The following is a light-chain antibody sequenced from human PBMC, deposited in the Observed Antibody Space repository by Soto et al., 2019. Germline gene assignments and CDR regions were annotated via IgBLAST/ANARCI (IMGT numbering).Light chain of an antibody. CDR2: WAS. CDR1: QSVLSSSNNENY. V-gene: IGKV4-1*01. CDR3: QQSYSTPVS. Sequence: DIVMTQSPDSLAVSLGDRTTINCRSSQSVLSSSNNENYLAWYQQKPGQAPKLLIYWASTRESGVPDRFIGNGSGTDFTLTISRRQADDVAVYYCQQSYSTPVSFGQGTRLEIK. J-gene: IGKJ5*01.